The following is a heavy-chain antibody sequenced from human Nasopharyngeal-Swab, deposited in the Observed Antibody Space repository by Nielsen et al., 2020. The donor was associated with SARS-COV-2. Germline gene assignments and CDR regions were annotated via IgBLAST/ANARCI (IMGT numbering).Heavy chain of an antibody. CDR1: GFIFSDYF. J-gene: IGHJ1*01. CDR3: ALIRGAAGS. V-gene: IGHV3-72*01. D-gene: IGHD6-13*01. Sequence: GSLRLSCAASGFIFSDYFIDWVRQAPGRGLEWVGRIKNKVYSHTTEYAASVTGRYTISRDDAKNSAFLQMNSLKIEDTAVYYCALIRGAAGSRGQGTLVTVHS. CDR2: IKNKVYSHTT.